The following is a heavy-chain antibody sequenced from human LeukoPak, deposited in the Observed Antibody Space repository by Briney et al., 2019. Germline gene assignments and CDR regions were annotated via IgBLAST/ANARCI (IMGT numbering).Heavy chain of an antibody. CDR1: GFTFSDYY. CDR2: ISSSGSTI. Sequence: GGSLSLFCAASGFTFSDYYMSCIREARGKGVEWVSYISSSGSTIYYADSVKGRFTISRDNAKNSLYLQMNSLRAEDTAVYYCAKTTTGYSSGRYPGWPVDYWGQGTLVTVSS. J-gene: IGHJ4*02. V-gene: IGHV3-11*01. CDR3: AKTTTGYSSGRYPGWPVDY. D-gene: IGHD6-19*01.